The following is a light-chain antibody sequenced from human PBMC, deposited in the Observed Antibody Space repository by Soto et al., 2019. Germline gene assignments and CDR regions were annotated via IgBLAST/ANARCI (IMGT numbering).Light chain of an antibody. Sequence: QSALAQPASVSGSPGQSITISCTGTSSDVGSYNLVSWYQQHPGKAPKVMIYEVSKRPSGVSNRFSGSKSGNTASLTISGLQAEDEAGYYCCSYAGSSTVFGTGTKVTVL. CDR1: SSDVGSYNL. V-gene: IGLV2-23*02. CDR3: CSYAGSSTV. CDR2: EVS. J-gene: IGLJ1*01.